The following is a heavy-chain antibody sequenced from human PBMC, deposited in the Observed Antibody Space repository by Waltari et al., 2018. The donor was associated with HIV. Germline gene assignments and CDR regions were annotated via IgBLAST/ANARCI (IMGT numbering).Heavy chain of an antibody. V-gene: IGHV3-9*02. D-gene: IGHD3-3*01. Sequence: EVQLVDSGGGLVQHGTSLSTSWSASGFTSVASPLPWVRQVPGKGLEWVSSLSWNSGITDYADSVKGRFIISRDNVKNSLYLQMNSLRTEDTAFYYCAKGGSHLTIYEAWFDSWGQGTLVTVSS. CDR2: LSWNSGIT. J-gene: IGHJ5*01. CDR3: AKGGSHLTIYEAWFDS. CDR1: GFTSVASP.